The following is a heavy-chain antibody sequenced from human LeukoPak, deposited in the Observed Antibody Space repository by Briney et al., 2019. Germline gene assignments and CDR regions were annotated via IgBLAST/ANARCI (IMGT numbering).Heavy chain of an antibody. CDR1: GGSISSSSYY. V-gene: IGHV4-39*06. CDR3: ARDAAAGRGWFDP. D-gene: IGHD6-13*01. Sequence: SETLSLTCTVSGGSISSSSYYWGWIRQPPGKGLEWIGSIYYSGSTYYNPSLKSRVTISVDTSKNQFPLKLSSVTAADTAVYYCARDAAAGRGWFDPWGQGTLVTVSS. J-gene: IGHJ5*02. CDR2: IYYSGST.